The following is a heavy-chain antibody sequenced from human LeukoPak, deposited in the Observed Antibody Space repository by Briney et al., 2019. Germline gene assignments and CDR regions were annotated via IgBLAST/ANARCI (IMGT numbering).Heavy chain of an antibody. V-gene: IGHV3-20*04. Sequence: GGSLRLSCAASGFTFDDYGMSWVRQAPGKGLEWVSGINWNGGSTGYADSVKGRFTISRDNAKNSLYLQMNSLRAEDTALYYCARDREDTNYGYYYYYMDVWGKGTTVTVSS. CDR1: GFTFDDYG. CDR2: INWNGGST. D-gene: IGHD2-8*01. CDR3: ARDREDTNYGYYYYYMDV. J-gene: IGHJ6*03.